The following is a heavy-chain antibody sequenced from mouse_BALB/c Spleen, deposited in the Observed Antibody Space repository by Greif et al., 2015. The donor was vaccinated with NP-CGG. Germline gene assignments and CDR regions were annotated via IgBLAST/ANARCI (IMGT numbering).Heavy chain of an antibody. CDR2: IHPNSGST. V-gene: IGHV1-64*01. D-gene: IGHD1-1*01. CDR3: ARRYYGSSYDYAMDY. J-gene: IGHJ4*01. CDR1: GYTFTSYW. Sequence: KPGASVKLSCKASGYTFTSYWMHWVKQRPGQGLEWIGMIHPNSGSTNYNEKFKSKATLTVDKSSSTAYMQLSSLTSEDSAVYYCARRYYGSSYDYAMDYWGQGTSVTVSS.